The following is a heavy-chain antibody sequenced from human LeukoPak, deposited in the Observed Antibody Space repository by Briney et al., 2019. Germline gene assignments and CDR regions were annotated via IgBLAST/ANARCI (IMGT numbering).Heavy chain of an antibody. Sequence: PGGSLRLSRAASGFTFDDYTMHWVRQAPGKGLEWVSLISWDGGSTYYTDSVKGRFTISRDNSKNSLYLQMNSLRTEDTALYYCAKNSQFRRGSSSYGWYFDLWGRGTLVTVSS. CDR3: AKNSQFRRGSSSYGWYFDL. V-gene: IGHV3-43*01. CDR1: GFTFDDYT. D-gene: IGHD6-6*01. J-gene: IGHJ2*01. CDR2: ISWDGGST.